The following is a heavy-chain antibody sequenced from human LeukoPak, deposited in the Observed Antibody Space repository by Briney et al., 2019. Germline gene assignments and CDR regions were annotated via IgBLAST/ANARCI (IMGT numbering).Heavy chain of an antibody. Sequence: ASVKVSCKASGYTFTSNNINWVRQAPGQGLEWMGWMNPKSGNSDYAQKFQGRLTMTSDTSTNTAYMELSGLRSEDTAVYYCARADHYYCYYMDVWGKGTTVTVSS. CDR3: ARADHYYCYYMDV. CDR1: GYTFTSNN. V-gene: IGHV1-8*02. CDR2: MNPKSGNS. J-gene: IGHJ6*03.